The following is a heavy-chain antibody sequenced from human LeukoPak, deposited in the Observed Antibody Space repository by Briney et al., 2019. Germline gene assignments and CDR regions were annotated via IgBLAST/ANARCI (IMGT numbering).Heavy chain of an antibody. V-gene: IGHV3-48*01. Sequence: PGGSLRLSCAASGFTFTYSMNWVRQAPGKGLEWVSYIGSSSGDISYADSVKGRFTISRDNAKNPLHLQMNSLRVEDTAVYYCARAFRRGSSPGQYYFDYWGQGTLVTVSS. D-gene: IGHD2/OR15-2a*01. J-gene: IGHJ4*02. CDR1: GFTFTYS. CDR2: IGSSSGDI. CDR3: ARAFRRGSSPGQYYFDY.